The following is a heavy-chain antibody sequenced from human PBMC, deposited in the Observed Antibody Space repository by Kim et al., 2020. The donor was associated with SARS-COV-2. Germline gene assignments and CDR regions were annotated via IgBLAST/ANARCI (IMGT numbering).Heavy chain of an antibody. Sequence: SETLSLTCTVSGDSISNYYWSWIRQPAGKGLEWIGRIFTSGSTNYNPSLKSRVTMSVDTSKNQFSLKLSSVTAADTAVYYCARGWDGKGGRSDYWGQGTQVTASS. CDR1: GDSISNYY. J-gene: IGHJ4*02. CDR3: ARGWDGKGGRSDY. V-gene: IGHV4-4*07. CDR2: IFTSGST. D-gene: IGHD1-26*01.